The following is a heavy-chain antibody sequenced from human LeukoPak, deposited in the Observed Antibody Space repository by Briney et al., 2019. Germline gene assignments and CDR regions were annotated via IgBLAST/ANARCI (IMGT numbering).Heavy chain of an antibody. CDR1: GGSMTNSTYY. V-gene: IGHV4-39*01. Sequence: SETLSLTCTVSGGSMTNSTYYWGWIRQPPGKGLEWIGSIYYSGSTYYNPSFKSRITISVDTSKNQFSLKVISVTAADTAVYYCARVGSWYYFDYWGQGTLVTVSS. J-gene: IGHJ4*02. D-gene: IGHD6-13*01. CDR2: IYYSGST. CDR3: ARVGSWYYFDY.